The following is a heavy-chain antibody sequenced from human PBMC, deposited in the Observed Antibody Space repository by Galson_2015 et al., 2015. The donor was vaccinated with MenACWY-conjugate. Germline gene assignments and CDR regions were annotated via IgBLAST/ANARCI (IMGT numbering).Heavy chain of an antibody. Sequence: SLRLSCAASGFIFNTYWMHWVRQAPGKGLVWVSRINPGGSSTTYADSVKDRFTISRDNAKNTLYLQMNSLRPEDTAVFYCAKSRRASLYFGPWGPGTPVHVSS. V-gene: IGHV3-74*01. CDR2: INPGGSST. CDR3: AKSRRASLYFGP. J-gene: IGHJ4*02. CDR1: GFIFNTYW. D-gene: IGHD1-26*01.